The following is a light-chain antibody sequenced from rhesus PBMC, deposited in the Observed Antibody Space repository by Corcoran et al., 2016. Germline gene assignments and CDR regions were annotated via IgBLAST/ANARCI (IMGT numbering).Light chain of an antibody. V-gene: IGKV1-25*01. J-gene: IGKJ2*01. CDR2: DTS. Sequence: DIQMTQSPSSLSASVGDRVTITCRASQDIRSHLAWYQQKPGQAPKLLIHDTSTVESGVPSRFSGSASGTQFTLTISSLQPEDFATYFCQHYNSYPYSFGQGTRVEIK. CDR1: QDIRSH. CDR3: QHYNSYPYS.